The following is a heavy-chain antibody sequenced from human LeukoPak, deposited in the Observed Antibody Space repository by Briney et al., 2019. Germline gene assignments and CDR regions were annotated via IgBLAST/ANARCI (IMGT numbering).Heavy chain of an antibody. J-gene: IGHJ6*02. CDR3: ARGLRYCTSTSCLGYYGMDV. V-gene: IGHV3-74*01. CDR1: GFTFSAYW. D-gene: IGHD2-2*01. Sequence: GGTLRLSCAASGFTFSAYWMHWVRQVPGKGLVWVSHINNVGSGTSYTDSVKGRFTISRDNAKNTLYLQMNSLTAADTAVYSCARGLRYCTSTSCLGYYGMDVWGPGTTVTV. CDR2: INNVGSGT.